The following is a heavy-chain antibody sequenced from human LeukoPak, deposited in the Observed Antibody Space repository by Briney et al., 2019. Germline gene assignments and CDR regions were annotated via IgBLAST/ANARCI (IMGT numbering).Heavy chain of an antibody. CDR2: IIPIFGTA. D-gene: IGHD6-19*01. CDR1: GGTFSSYA. J-gene: IGHJ4*02. Sequence: ASVKVSCKASGGTFSSYAISWVRQAPGQGLEWMGGIIPIFGTANYAQKFQGRVTITADESTSTAYMELSSLRSEDTAVYYCARDHPLGYSSGWYFDYWGQGTLVTVSS. CDR3: ARDHPLGYSSGWYFDY. V-gene: IGHV1-69*13.